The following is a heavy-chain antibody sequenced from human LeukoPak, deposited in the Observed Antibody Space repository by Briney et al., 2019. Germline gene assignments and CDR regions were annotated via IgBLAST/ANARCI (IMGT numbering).Heavy chain of an antibody. J-gene: IGHJ6*03. Sequence: KAGGSLRLSCAASGFTFSIYTMNWVRQAPGKGLEWVSSISSSSSYIYYADSLKGRFTISRDNTKNSLYLQMNSLRAEDTAVYYCASPQDGSRPYYYYYYMDVWGKGTTVTVSS. CDR2: ISSSSSYI. D-gene: IGHD1-26*01. CDR1: GFTFSIYT. V-gene: IGHV3-21*04. CDR3: ASPQDGSRPYYYYYYMDV.